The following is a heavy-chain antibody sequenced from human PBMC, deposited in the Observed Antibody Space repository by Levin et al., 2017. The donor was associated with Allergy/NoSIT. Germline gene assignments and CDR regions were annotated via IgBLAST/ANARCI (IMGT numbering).Heavy chain of an antibody. Sequence: SETLSLTCTVSGGSISSGDYYWSWIRQPPGKGLEWIGYIYYSGSTYYNPSLKSRVTISVDTSKNQFSLKLSSVTAADTAVYYCARVARGNYYDSSGPKGDHYYFDYWGQGTLVTVSS. J-gene: IGHJ4*02. CDR1: GGSISSGDYY. CDR2: IYYSGST. V-gene: IGHV4-30-4*01. D-gene: IGHD3-22*01. CDR3: ARVARGNYYDSSGPKGDHYYFDY.